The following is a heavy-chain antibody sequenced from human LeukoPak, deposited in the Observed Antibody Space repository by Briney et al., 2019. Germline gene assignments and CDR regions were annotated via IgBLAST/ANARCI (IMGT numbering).Heavy chain of an antibody. CDR2: ISGSSDST. J-gene: IGHJ4*02. CDR1: GFTFSSYA. D-gene: IGHD6-13*01. V-gene: IGHV3-23*01. Sequence: GGSLRLSCAASGFTFSSYAMSWVRQAPGKGLEWVSAISGSSDSTYYGDSVKRLFTISRDNSNNPLYLQMNSLRAEDTAVYYCAKTRPLDSSSWSHGDYWGQGTLVTVSS. CDR3: AKTRPLDSSSWSHGDY.